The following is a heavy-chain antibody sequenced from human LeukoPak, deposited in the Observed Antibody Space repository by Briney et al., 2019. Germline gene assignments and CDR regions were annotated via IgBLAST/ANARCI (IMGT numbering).Heavy chain of an antibody. CDR1: GYSFTSYW. D-gene: IGHD3-16*01. CDR3: ARMLRALGYYYYGMDV. Sequence: GESLRISCKGSGYSFTSYWISWVRQMPGKGLEWSGSIDPGGSYTNYSPSFQGHVTISADKSSSTVYLQWSSLKASDTAMYYCARMLRALGYYYYGMDVWGQGTTVTVSS. J-gene: IGHJ6*02. V-gene: IGHV5-10-1*01. CDR2: IDPGGSYT.